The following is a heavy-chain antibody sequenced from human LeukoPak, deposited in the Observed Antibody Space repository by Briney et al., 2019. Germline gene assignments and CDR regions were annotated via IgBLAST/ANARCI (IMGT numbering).Heavy chain of an antibody. Sequence: SVKVSCKASGGTFSSYAISWVRQAPGQGLEWVGWIIPIFGTANYAQKFQGRVTITTDESTSTAYMELSSLRFEDTAVYYCASGLRIAVAGPLYWGQGTLVTVSS. CDR2: IIPIFGTA. CDR3: ASGLRIAVAGPLY. D-gene: IGHD6-19*01. J-gene: IGHJ4*02. CDR1: GGTFSSYA. V-gene: IGHV1-69*05.